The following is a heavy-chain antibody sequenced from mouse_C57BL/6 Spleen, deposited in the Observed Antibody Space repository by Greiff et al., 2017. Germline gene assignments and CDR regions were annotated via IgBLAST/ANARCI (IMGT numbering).Heavy chain of an antibody. CDR1: GYTFTTYP. CDR3: ARGDYDYDRGFAY. J-gene: IGHJ3*01. V-gene: IGHV1-47*01. D-gene: IGHD2-4*01. Sequence: VKLQESGAELVKPGASVKMSCKASGYTFTTYPIEWMKQNHGKSLAWIGNFHPYNDDTKYNEKFKGKATLTVEKSSSTVYLELSRLTSDDSAVYYCARGDYDYDRGFAYWGQGTLVTVSA. CDR2: FHPYNDDT.